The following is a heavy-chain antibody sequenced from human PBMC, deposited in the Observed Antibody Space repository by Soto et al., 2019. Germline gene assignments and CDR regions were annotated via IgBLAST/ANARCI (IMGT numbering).Heavy chain of an antibody. J-gene: IGHJ4*02. CDR2: IIPIVGTA. V-gene: IGHV1-69*12. CDR1: GGTFSSYA. CDR3: ARGLNGYFGY. Sequence: QVQLVQSGAEVKKPGSSVKVSCKASGGTFSSYAISWVRQAPGQGLEWMGGIIPIVGTANYAQKFQGRVKITVYESTSTGYMQLSSLRSEDTAVYYGARGLNGYFGYWGQGTLVTVSS.